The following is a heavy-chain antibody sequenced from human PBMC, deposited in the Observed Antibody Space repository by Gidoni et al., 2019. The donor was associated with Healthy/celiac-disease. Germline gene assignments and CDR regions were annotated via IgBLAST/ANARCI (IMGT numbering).Heavy chain of an antibody. CDR1: GGSISSSSYY. CDR3: AGGYSYVTVDAFDI. D-gene: IGHD5-18*01. J-gene: IGHJ3*02. Sequence: QLQLQESGPGLVKPSETLSLTCPVSGGSISSSSYYWGWIRQPPGKGLGWIGSIYYSGSTSYNPSLKSRVTISVDTSKNQFSLKLSSVTAADTAVYYCAGGYSYVTVDAFDIWGQGTMVTVSS. V-gene: IGHV4-39*01. CDR2: IYYSGST.